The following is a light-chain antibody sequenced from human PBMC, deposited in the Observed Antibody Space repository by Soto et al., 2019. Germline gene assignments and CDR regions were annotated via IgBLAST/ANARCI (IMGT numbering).Light chain of an antibody. CDR1: QSVSSY. V-gene: IGKV3D-15*01. Sequence: EIVMTPSPATLSLSPGERAPLSCRASQSVSSYLAWARHRPGHGPGPLIYGASARATGVPARFSVSGSGTEFTLTISILQSEDFAFYYCQQYKIWPSWTFGQGTKVDIK. CDR2: GAS. J-gene: IGKJ1*01. CDR3: QQYKIWPSWT.